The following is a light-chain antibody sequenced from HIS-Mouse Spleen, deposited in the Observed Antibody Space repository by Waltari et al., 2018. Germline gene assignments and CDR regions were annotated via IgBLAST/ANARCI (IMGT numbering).Light chain of an antibody. V-gene: IGLV2-8*01. CDR3: SSYAGSNNSLYV. J-gene: IGLJ1*01. CDR2: EVS. Sequence: QSALTQPPSASGSPGQLVTISCTGTSSYVGGYNYVSWYQQHPGKAPKLMIYEVSKRPSGVPDRFSGSKSGNTASLTVSGLQAEDEADYYCSSYAGSNNSLYVFGTGTKVTVL. CDR1: SSYVGGYNY.